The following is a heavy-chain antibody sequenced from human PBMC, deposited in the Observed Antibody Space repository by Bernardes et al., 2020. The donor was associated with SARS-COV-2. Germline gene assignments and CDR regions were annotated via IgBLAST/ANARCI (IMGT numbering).Heavy chain of an antibody. D-gene: IGHD6-19*01. J-gene: IGHJ4*02. Sequence: DPQKPCCKGSGYSFTSNWIGWVRQMPGQGLEWVGIIYPGDSDTRYSPSFRGQVTIPADKSISTVYLQWRSLKASDTAMYYCAARDDRYTSGWGWGQGTLVTGSS. V-gene: IGHV5-51*01. CDR2: IYPGDSDT. CDR1: GYSFTSNW. CDR3: AARDDRYTSGWG.